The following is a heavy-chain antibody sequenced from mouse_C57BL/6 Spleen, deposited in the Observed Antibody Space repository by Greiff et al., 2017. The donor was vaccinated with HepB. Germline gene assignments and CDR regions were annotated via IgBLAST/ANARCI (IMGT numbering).Heavy chain of an antibody. CDR3: ARKYEGSSYAMDY. D-gene: IGHD2-3*01. J-gene: IGHJ4*01. CDR1: GYTFTSYW. CDR2: IDPTDSYT. Sequence: VQLQQPGAELVMPGASVKLSCKASGYTFTSYWMHWVKQRPGQGLEWIGEIDPTDSYTNYNQKFKGKSTLTVDKSASTAYMQLRSLTSEDSAVYDCARKYEGSSYAMDYWGQGTAVTVSS. V-gene: IGHV1-69*01.